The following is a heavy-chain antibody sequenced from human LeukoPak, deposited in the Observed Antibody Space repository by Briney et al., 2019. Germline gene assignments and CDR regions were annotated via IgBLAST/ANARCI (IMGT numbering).Heavy chain of an antibody. Sequence: GGSLRLSCAASGFTFSDYYMSWIRQAPGKGLEWVSYISSSGSTIYYADSVKGRFTISRDNAKNSLYLQMNSLRAEDTAVYYCARRRATQSYYYYMDVWGKGTTVTVSS. J-gene: IGHJ6*03. V-gene: IGHV3-11*01. CDR3: ARRRATQSYYYYMDV. CDR1: GFTFSDYY. CDR2: ISSSGSTI. D-gene: IGHD1-1*01.